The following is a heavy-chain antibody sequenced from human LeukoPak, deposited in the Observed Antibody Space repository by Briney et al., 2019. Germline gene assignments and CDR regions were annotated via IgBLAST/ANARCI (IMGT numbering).Heavy chain of an antibody. D-gene: IGHD2-15*01. Sequence: GGSLRLSCAASGFTFSSYSMNWVRQAPGEGLEWVSSISSSSSYIYYADSVKGRFTISRDNAKNSLYLQMNSLRAEDTAVYYCARGGSGDIPVDYWGQGTLVTVSS. J-gene: IGHJ4*02. CDR1: GFTFSSYS. CDR3: ARGGSGDIPVDY. V-gene: IGHV3-21*01. CDR2: ISSSSSYI.